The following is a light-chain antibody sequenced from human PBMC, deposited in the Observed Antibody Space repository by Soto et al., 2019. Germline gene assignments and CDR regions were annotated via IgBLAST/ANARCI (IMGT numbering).Light chain of an antibody. CDR3: QQYNKWPLT. J-gene: IGKJ4*01. Sequence: EIVMTQSPATLSVSPGERATLSCRASQSVSSNLAWYHQKPGQAPRLLLYHASTRATGIPARFSGSVSGTEFTLTISSLQSEDFAVYYCQQYNKWPLTFGGGTKVEIK. CDR2: HAS. V-gene: IGKV3-15*01. CDR1: QSVSSN.